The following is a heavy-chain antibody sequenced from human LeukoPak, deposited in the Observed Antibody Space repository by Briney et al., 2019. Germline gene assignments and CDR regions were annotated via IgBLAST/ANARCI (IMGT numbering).Heavy chain of an antibody. Sequence: GGSLRLSCAASGFSFSSHTMDWVRQAPGKGLEWVSSIGSDGTTMFYADSVKGRFTISRDNAKNSLSLQMNSLRAEDTAVYDCGRDRPFSGDDYWGQGTLVTVSS. CDR3: GRDRPFSGDDY. CDR1: GFSFSSHT. D-gene: IGHD3-10*01. CDR2: IGSDGTTM. V-gene: IGHV3-48*01. J-gene: IGHJ4*02.